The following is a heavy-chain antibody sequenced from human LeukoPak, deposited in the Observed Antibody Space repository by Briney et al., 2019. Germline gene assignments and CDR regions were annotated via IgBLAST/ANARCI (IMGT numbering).Heavy chain of an antibody. Sequence: SETLSLTCTVSGGSISSSSYYWGWIRQPPGKGLEWIGSIYYSGSTYYNPSLKSRVTISVDTSKNQFSLKLSSVTAADTAVYFCARRAPYDFWSGYYDNCFDPWGQGTLVTVSS. CDR1: GGSISSSSYY. D-gene: IGHD3-3*01. V-gene: IGHV4-39*01. J-gene: IGHJ5*02. CDR2: IYYSGST. CDR3: ARRAPYDFWSGYYDNCFDP.